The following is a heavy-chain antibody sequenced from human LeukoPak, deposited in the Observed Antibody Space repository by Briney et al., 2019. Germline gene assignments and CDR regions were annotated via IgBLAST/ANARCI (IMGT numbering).Heavy chain of an antibody. V-gene: IGHV3-23*01. CDR3: AKLFSNSWLPDY. CDR1: GFSFSSYA. CDR2: ISGSGGST. Sequence: PGGSLRLSCAASGFSFSSYAMSWVRQAPGKGLEWVSAISGSGGSTYYADSVKGRFTISRDNSENTLHLQMNSLRAEDTAVYYCAKLFSNSWLPDYWGQGTLVTVSS. D-gene: IGHD6-13*01. J-gene: IGHJ4*02.